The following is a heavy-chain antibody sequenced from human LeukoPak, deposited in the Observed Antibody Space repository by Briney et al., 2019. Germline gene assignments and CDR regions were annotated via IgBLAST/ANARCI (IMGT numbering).Heavy chain of an antibody. D-gene: IGHD2-2*01. J-gene: IGHJ4*02. CDR2: IYPGDSDT. CDR1: GYSFTSYW. V-gene: IGHV5-51*01. Sequence: GESLKISCKGSGYSFTSYWIGWVRQMPGKGLEWMGIIYPGDSDTRYSPSFQGQVTISADKSTSTAYLQWSSLKASDTAMYYCASSLVVPAASFDYWGQGTLVTVSS. CDR3: ASSLVVPAASFDY.